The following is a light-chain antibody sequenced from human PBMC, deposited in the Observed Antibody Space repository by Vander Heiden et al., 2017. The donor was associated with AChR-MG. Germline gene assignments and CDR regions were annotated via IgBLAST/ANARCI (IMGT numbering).Light chain of an antibody. CDR1: QSVSSN. J-gene: IGKJ1*01. CDR2: GAS. CDR3: QQYNTWPRT. Sequence: EIVMTQSPATLSVSPGERASLSCRASQSVSSNLAWYQLKLGQAPRLLIYGASTRATGIPARFSGSGSGTEFTLTISSLQSEDFAVYYCQQYNTWPRTFGQGTKVEIK. V-gene: IGKV3-15*01.